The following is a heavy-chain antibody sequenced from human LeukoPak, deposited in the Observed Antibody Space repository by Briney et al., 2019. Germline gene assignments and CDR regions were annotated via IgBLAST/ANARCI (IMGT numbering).Heavy chain of an antibody. V-gene: IGHV1-2*02. Sequence: ASVKVSCKASGYTFTGYYMHWVRQAPGQGLEWMGWINPNSGGTNYAQKFQGRVTMTRDTSISTAYMELSSLRSEDMAVYYCARDYYGSGSYLFDYWGQGTLVTVSS. CDR2: INPNSGGT. D-gene: IGHD3-10*01. CDR3: ARDYYGSGSYLFDY. J-gene: IGHJ4*02. CDR1: GYTFTGYY.